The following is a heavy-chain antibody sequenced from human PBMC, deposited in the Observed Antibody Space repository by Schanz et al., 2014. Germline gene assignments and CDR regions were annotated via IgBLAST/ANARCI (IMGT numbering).Heavy chain of an antibody. J-gene: IGHJ4*02. Sequence: QVHLVQSGAEVKRPGATVKVSCKASEYSFTSYSMHWVRQAPGQRLEWMGWINTGSGDTKYSQNFQGRVTITRDTSASTAYMELSSLRSEDTAVYSCARGIGGYGANNYFHYWGQGTQVTVSS. V-gene: IGHV1-3*04. CDR2: INTGSGDT. CDR1: EYSFTSYS. D-gene: IGHD5-12*01. CDR3: ARGIGGYGANNYFHY.